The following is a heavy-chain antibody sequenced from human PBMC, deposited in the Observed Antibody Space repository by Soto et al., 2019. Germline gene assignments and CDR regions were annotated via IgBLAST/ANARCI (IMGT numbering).Heavy chain of an antibody. J-gene: IGHJ4*02. D-gene: IGHD4-4*01. CDR2: IYHSGST. V-gene: IGHV4-30-2*01. CDR1: GGSISSGDSY. CDR3: ARGMTTVTTIDY. Sequence: SETLCLTCTVSGGSISSGDSYWTWIRQPPGKGLEWIGYIYHSGSTYYNPSLKSRVTISVDRSKNQFSLKLSSVTAADTAVYYCARGMTTVTTIDYWGQGTLVTVSS.